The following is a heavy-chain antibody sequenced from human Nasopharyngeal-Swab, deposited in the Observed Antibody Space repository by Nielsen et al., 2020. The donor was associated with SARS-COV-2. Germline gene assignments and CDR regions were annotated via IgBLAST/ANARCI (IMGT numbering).Heavy chain of an antibody. CDR3: ARVDLALSNYFDY. V-gene: IGHV3-48*03. Sequence: GESLKISCATSGFTFDNYEMNWVRQAPGKGLEWVSYISASGATIHYADSVKGRFTISRDNAKNSLYLHMNSLTAEDTAIYYCARVDLALSNYFDYWGQGTLVTVSS. D-gene: IGHD3-10*01. CDR1: GFTFDNYE. CDR2: ISASGATI. J-gene: IGHJ4*02.